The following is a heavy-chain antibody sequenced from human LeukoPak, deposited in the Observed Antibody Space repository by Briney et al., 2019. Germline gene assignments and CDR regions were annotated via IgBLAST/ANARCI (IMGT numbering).Heavy chain of an antibody. CDR3: ARDLAYCGGDCNSGGDY. V-gene: IGHV3-21*01. Sequence: PGGSLRLSCAASGFTFSSYSMNWVRQAPGKGRVWVSSISSSSSYIYYADSVKGRFTSSRDNAKNSLYLQMNSLRAEDTAVYYCARDLAYCGGDCNSGGDYWGQGTLVTVSS. D-gene: IGHD2-21*02. CDR2: ISSSSSYI. J-gene: IGHJ4*02. CDR1: GFTFSSYS.